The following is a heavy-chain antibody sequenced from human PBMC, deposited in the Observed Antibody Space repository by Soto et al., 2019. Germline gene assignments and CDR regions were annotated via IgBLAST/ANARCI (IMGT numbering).Heavy chain of an antibody. CDR1: GGSVSSGSYY. CDR2: IYYSGST. V-gene: IGHV4-61*01. CDR3: ARGPLSDYYDSSGYSAVTFDY. D-gene: IGHD3-22*01. Sequence: QVQLQESGPGLVKPSETLSLTCTVSGGSVSSGSYYWSWIRQPPGKGLEWIGYIYYSGSTNYNPSLKSRVTISVDTSKNQFSLKLSSVTAADTAVYYCARGPLSDYYDSSGYSAVTFDYWGQGTLVTVSS. J-gene: IGHJ4*02.